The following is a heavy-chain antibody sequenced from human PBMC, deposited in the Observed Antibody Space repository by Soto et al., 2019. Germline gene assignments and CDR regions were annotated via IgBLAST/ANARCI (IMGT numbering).Heavy chain of an antibody. CDR2: MNPNSGNT. J-gene: IGHJ6*02. D-gene: IGHD3-10*01. Sequence: ASVKVSCKASGYTFTSYDINWVRQATGQGLEWMGWMNPNSGNTGYAQKFQGRVTMTRDTSISTAYMELSSLRSEDTAVYYCARGDYYGSGSYSYGMDVWGQGTTVTVSS. CDR3: ARGDYYGSGSYSYGMDV. CDR1: GYTFTSYD. V-gene: IGHV1-8*01.